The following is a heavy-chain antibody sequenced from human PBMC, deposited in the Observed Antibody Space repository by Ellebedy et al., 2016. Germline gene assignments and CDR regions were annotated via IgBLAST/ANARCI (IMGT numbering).Heavy chain of an antibody. V-gene: IGHV3-74*01. J-gene: IGHJ4*02. CDR1: GFTFSSYW. CDR2: INSDGSST. D-gene: IGHD2-15*01. CDR3: ARDCSGGSCYSDEPDY. Sequence: GESLKISCAASGFTFSSYWMHWVRQAPGKGLVWVSRINSDGSSTSYADSVKGRFTISRDNAKNTLYLQMNSLRAEDTAVYYCARDCSGGSCYSDEPDYWGQGTLVTVSS.